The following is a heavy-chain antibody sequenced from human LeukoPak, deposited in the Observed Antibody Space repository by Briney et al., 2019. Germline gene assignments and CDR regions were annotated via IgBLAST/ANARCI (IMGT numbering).Heavy chain of an antibody. Sequence: PSETLSLTCTVSGGSVSSGSCYWSWIRQPPGKGLEWIGYIYYSGSTNYNPSLKSRVTISVDTSKNQFSLKLSSVTAADTAVYYCARDLGDYGDYGPFDYWGQGTLVTVSS. CDR2: IYYSGST. CDR3: ARDLGDYGDYGPFDY. D-gene: IGHD4-17*01. J-gene: IGHJ4*02. V-gene: IGHV4-61*01. CDR1: GGSVSSGSCY.